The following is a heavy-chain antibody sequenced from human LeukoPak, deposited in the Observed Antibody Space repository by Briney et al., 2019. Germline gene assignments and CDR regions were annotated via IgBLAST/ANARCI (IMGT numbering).Heavy chain of an antibody. CDR3: ARARHGILTGYYLDY. D-gene: IGHD3-9*01. V-gene: IGHV3-33*01. J-gene: IGHJ4*02. CDR2: IWYDGSNK. Sequence: GRSLRLSCAASGFTFGSYGMHWVRQAPGKGLEWVTVIWYDGSNKYYADSVKGRFTISRDNSKDTLYLQMNSLRAEDTAVYYCARARHGILTGYYLDYWGQGTLVTVCS. CDR1: GFTFGSYG.